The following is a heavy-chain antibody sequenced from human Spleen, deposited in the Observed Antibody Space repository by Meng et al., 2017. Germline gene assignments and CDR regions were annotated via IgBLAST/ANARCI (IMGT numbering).Heavy chain of an antibody. CDR1: GYTFTTHY. D-gene: IGHD3-3*01. J-gene: IGHJ4*02. CDR3: ARQIYGTSVMYYFDY. CDR2: INPSGGST. Sequence: ASVKVSCKASGYTFTTHYMHWVRQAPGQGLEWMGIINPSGGSTNYAQKFQGRVTMTRDTSTTTVYMEVSSLRSEDTAVYYCARQIYGTSVMYYFDYWGQGTLVTVSS. V-gene: IGHV1-46*01.